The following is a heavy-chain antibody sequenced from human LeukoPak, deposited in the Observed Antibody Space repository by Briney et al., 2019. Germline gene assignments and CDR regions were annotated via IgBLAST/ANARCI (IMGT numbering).Heavy chain of an antibody. CDR2: ISYDGSNK. V-gene: IGHV3-30*18. D-gene: IGHD4-17*01. Sequence: PGGSLRLSCAASGFTFSSYGMHWVRQAPGKRLEWVAVISYDGSNKYYADSVKGRFTISRDNSKNTLYLQMNSLRAEDTAVYYCAKSGYVDYGDYVRIKYFDYWGQGTLVTVSS. CDR1: GFTFSSYG. CDR3: AKSGYVDYGDYVRIKYFDY. J-gene: IGHJ4*02.